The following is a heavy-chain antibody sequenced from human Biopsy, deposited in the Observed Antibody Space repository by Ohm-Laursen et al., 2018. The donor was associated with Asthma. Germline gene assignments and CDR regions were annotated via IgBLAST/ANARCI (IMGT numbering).Heavy chain of an antibody. CDR3: ARKAGSCISRTCYSLDF. V-gene: IGHV1-69*01. CDR1: GGTFNTYV. D-gene: IGHD2-2*01. J-gene: IGHJ4*02. CDR2: INSVFGTT. Sequence: SSVKVSCKSLGGTFNTYVIGWARQAPGQGLEWMGGINSVFGTTTYPQKFQDRVTTTADDSTSTVYMELSSLRSEDTAVYYCARKAGSCISRTCYSLDFWGQGTLVTVSS.